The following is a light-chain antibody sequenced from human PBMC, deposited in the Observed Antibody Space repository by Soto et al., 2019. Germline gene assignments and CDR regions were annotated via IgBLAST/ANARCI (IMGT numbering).Light chain of an antibody. CDR3: QQYYSYPRT. Sequence: AIRMTQSPSSFTASTGDRVTITCRASQGISSYLAWYQQKPGKAPKLLICPASTLKSGVPSRFSGSGTGTDFTLTISCLQSEDFATYYCQQYYSYPRTLGQGTKVEIK. CDR2: PAS. J-gene: IGKJ1*01. CDR1: QGISSY. V-gene: IGKV1-8*01.